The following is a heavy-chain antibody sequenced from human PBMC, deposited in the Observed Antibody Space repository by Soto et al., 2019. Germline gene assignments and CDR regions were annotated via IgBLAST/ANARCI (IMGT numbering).Heavy chain of an antibody. CDR3: TTDSYYGDYAFDY. D-gene: IGHD4-17*01. V-gene: IGHV3-15*07. CDR1: GFTFSNAW. CDR2: IKSKTDGGTT. Sequence: PGGSLRLSCAASGFTFSNAWMNWVRQAPGKGLEWVGRIKSKTDGGTTDYAAPVKGRFTISRDDSKNTLYLQMNSLKTEDTAVYYCTTDSYYGDYAFDYWGQGTLVTVSS. J-gene: IGHJ4*02.